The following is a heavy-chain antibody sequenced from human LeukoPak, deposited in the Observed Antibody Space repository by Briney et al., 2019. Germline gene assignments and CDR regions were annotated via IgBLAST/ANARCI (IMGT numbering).Heavy chain of an antibody. CDR3: VREIRTSGWYGPQLD. V-gene: IGHV3-23*01. D-gene: IGHD6-19*01. J-gene: IGHJ4*02. CDR1: GFTFSSYA. Sequence: GGSLRLSCAASGFTFSSYAMSWVRQAPGKGLEWVSGIGGSGGSTYYADSVRGRFTISRDNAKNTLYLQMNSLRAEDTAVYYCVREIRTSGWYGPQLDWGQGTLVTVSS. CDR2: IGGSGGST.